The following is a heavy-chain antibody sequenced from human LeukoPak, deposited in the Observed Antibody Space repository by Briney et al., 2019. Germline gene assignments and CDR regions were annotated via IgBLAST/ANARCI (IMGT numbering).Heavy chain of an antibody. CDR3: ARIPPRSYCSGGSCYRNAFDI. V-gene: IGHV4-34*01. CDR1: GGSFSGYY. D-gene: IGHD2-15*01. J-gene: IGHJ3*02. Sequence: SETLSLTCAVYGGSFSGYYWSWIRLPPGKGLEWIGEINHSGSTNYNPSLKSRVTISVDTSKNQFSLKLSSVTAADTAVYYCARIPPRSYCSGGSCYRNAFDIWGQGTMVTVSS. CDR2: INHSGST.